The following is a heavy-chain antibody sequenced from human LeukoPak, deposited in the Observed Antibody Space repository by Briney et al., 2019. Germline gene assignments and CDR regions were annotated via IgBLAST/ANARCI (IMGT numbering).Heavy chain of an antibody. CDR2: ISGNGGST. D-gene: IGHD3-10*01. Sequence: GGSLRLSCAASGFTFSSYAMSWVRQAPGKGLEWVSTISGNGGSTFYADSVKGRFTISRDNSKNTLYLQMNGLRAEDTAVYYCAKDRRVRILLWFGELEGLFDYWGQGILVTVSS. CDR1: GFTFSSYA. CDR3: AKDRRVRILLWFGELEGLFDY. J-gene: IGHJ4*02. V-gene: IGHV3-23*01.